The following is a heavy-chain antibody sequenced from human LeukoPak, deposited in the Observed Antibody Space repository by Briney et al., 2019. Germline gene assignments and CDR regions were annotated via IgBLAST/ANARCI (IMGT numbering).Heavy chain of an antibody. D-gene: IGHD2-15*01. V-gene: IGHV4-4*07. CDR2: IYTSGST. Sequence: PSETLSLTCTVSGGSISSYYWSWIRQPAGKGLEWIGRIYTSGSTNYNPSLKSRVTMSVDTSKNQFSLKLSSVTAADTAVYYCARAKGYCSGGSCYSSWFDPWGQGTLVTVSS. CDR1: GGSISSYY. J-gene: IGHJ5*02. CDR3: ARAKGYCSGGSCYSSWFDP.